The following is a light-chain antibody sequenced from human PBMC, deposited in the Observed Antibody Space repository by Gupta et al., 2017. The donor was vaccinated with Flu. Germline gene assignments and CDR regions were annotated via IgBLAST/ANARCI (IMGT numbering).Light chain of an antibody. V-gene: IGLV1-47*01. CDR2: RSD. J-gene: IGLJ3*02. Sequence: RVTISCSGSIFNIGTNYVYWYKHLPGTAPKLLIHRSDQRPSGVPDRFSGSKSGYSASLAISGLRSDDEAVYYCATWDDNQSGWVFGGGTRLTVL. CDR3: ATWDDNQSGWV. CDR1: IFNIGTNY.